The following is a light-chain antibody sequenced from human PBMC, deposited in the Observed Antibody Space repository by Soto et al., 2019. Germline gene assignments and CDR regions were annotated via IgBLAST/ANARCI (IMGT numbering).Light chain of an antibody. CDR1: QSISGY. J-gene: IGKJ1*01. CDR3: QQTYKTPLT. CDR2: AAS. Sequence: DIQMTQSPSSLSASVGDRVTIACRASQSISGYLNWYQQKPGKAPNLLIYAASSLQSGVPSKFSGSGSGTDFTLTISVLQPEDSATYYCQQTYKTPLTFGQGTKVDIK. V-gene: IGKV1-39*01.